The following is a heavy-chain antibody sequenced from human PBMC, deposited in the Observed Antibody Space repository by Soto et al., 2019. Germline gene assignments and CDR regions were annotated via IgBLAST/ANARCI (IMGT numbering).Heavy chain of an antibody. CDR3: ARDYQTAGLLWFGESTLADY. CDR1: GYTFTSYG. CDR2: ISAYNGNT. J-gene: IGHJ4*02. D-gene: IGHD3-10*01. V-gene: IGHV1-18*01. Sequence: ASVKVSFKASGYTFTSYGISWVRQAPGQGLEWMGWISAYNGNTNYAQKLQGRVTMTTDTSTSTAYMELRSLRSDDTAVYYCARDYQTAGLLWFGESTLADYWGQGTLVTVSS.